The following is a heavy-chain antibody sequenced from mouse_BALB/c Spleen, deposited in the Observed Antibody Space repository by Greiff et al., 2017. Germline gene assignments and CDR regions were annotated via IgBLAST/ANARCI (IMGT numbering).Heavy chain of an antibody. J-gene: IGHJ4*01. CDR3: VNAGNYGYYAMDY. V-gene: IGHV10-1*02. CDR1: GFTFNTYA. D-gene: IGHD2-1*01. CDR2: IRSKSNNYAT. Sequence: EVKLMESGGGLVQPKGSLKLSCAASGFTFNTYAMNWVRQAPGKGLEWVARIRSKSNNYATYYADSVKDRITIFSDDSQSMLYLQMNNLKTEDTAMYYCVNAGNYGYYAMDYWGQGTSVTVTS.